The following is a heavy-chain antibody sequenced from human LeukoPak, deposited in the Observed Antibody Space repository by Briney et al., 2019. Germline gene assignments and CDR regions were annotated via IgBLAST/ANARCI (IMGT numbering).Heavy chain of an antibody. CDR1: GFTVSSNY. Sequence: GGSLRLSCAASGFTVSSNYTSWVRQAPGKGLEWVSVIYSGGSTYYADSVKGRFTISRDNSKNTLYLQMNSLRAEDTAVYYCARDRSPSAAGYYYGMDVWGQGTTVTVSS. CDR3: ARDRSPSAAGYYYGMDV. J-gene: IGHJ6*02. D-gene: IGHD6-13*01. CDR2: IYSGGST. V-gene: IGHV3-66*01.